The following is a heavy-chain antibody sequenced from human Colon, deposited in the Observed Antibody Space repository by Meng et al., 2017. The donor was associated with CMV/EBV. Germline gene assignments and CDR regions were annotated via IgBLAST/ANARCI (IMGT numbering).Heavy chain of an antibody. J-gene: IGHJ4*02. Sequence: ASVTVSCKASGYTFMNYGISWVRQAPGQGLEWMGWISAYTGDTRYSHKVQGSVTMTSDTSTNTAYMELRSLRSDDTAVYYCSREVDYGGHIALGYWGQGTLVTVSS. CDR2: ISAYTGDT. V-gene: IGHV1-18*01. D-gene: IGHD4-23*01. CDR1: GYTFMNYG. CDR3: SREVDYGGHIALGY.